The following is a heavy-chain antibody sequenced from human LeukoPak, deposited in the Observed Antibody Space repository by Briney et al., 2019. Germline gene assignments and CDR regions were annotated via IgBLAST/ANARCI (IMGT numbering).Heavy chain of an antibody. CDR2: TYYRSKWYN. V-gene: IGHV6-1*01. CDR3: ARDSRAPYSSSWYGGRAAFDI. CDR1: GDSVSSNSAA. Sequence: SQTLSLTCAISGDSVSSNSAAWNWIRQSPSRGLEWLGRTYYRSKWYNDYAVSVKSRITINPDTSKNQFSLQLNSVTPEDTAVYYCARDSRAPYSSSWYGGRAAFDIWGQGTMVTVSS. J-gene: IGHJ3*02. D-gene: IGHD6-13*01.